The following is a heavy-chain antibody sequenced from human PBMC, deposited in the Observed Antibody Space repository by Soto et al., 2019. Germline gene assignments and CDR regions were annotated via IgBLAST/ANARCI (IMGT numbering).Heavy chain of an antibody. Sequence: LRLSCAASGFTFSDYYMSWIRQAPGKGLEWVSYISSSGSTIYYADSVKGRFTISRDNAKNSLYLQMNSLRAEDTAVYYCARTTLAHCGGDCYSSGVDYWGQGTLVTVSS. J-gene: IGHJ4*02. V-gene: IGHV3-11*01. CDR2: ISSSGSTI. CDR1: GFTFSDYY. D-gene: IGHD2-21*02. CDR3: ARTTLAHCGGDCYSSGVDY.